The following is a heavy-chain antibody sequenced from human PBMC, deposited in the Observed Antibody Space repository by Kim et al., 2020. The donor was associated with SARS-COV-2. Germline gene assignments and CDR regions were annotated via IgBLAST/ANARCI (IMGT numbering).Heavy chain of an antibody. V-gene: IGHV4-39*01. CDR3: ARHGIAAAAGAFDI. Sequence: PPLKSRVTISVDTSKNQFSLKLSSVTAADTAVYYCARHGIAAAAGAFDIWGQGTMVTVSS. D-gene: IGHD6-13*01. J-gene: IGHJ3*02.